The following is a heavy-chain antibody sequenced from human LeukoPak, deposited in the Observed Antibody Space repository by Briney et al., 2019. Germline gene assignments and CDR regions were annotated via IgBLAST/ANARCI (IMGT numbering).Heavy chain of an antibody. CDR2: IYYSGST. CDR1: GGSISSSSYY. V-gene: IGHV4-39*07. J-gene: IGHJ6*03. D-gene: IGHD4-17*01. Sequence: SETLSLTCTVSGGSISSSSYYWGWIRQPPGKGLEWIGSIYYSGSTYYNPSLKSRVTISVDTSKNQFSLKLSSVTAADTAVYYCARGDYGAYYYYYYMDVWGKGTTVTVSS. CDR3: ARGDYGAYYYYYYMDV.